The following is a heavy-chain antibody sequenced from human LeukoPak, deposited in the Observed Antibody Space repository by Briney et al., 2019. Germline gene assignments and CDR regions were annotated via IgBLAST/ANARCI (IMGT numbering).Heavy chain of an antibody. CDR3: ARDRLSGDDAFDI. CDR2: INSDGSST. D-gene: IGHD5-12*01. J-gene: IGHJ3*02. V-gene: IGHV3-74*01. CDR1: GGSISSYYW. Sequence: ETLSLTCTVSGGSISSYYWMHWVRQAPGKGLVWVSRINSDGSSTSYADSVKGRFTISRDNAKNTLYLQMNSLRAEDTAVYYCARDRLSGDDAFDIWGQGTMVTVSS.